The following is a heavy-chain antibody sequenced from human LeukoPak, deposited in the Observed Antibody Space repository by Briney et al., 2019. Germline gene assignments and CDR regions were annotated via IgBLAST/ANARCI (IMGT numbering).Heavy chain of an antibody. V-gene: IGHV4-39*01. CDR1: GGSISSSSYY. Sequence: SETLSLTCTVSGGSISSSSYYWGWIRQPPGKGLEWIGSIYYSGSTYYNPSLKSRVTISVDTSKNQFSLKLSSVTAADTAVYYCARITYGAGTYYEYFDSWGQGTLVTVSS. D-gene: IGHD3-10*01. CDR3: ARITYGAGTYYEYFDS. CDR2: IYYSGST. J-gene: IGHJ4*02.